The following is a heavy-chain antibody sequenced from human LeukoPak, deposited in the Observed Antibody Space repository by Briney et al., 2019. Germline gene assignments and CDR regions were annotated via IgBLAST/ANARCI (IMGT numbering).Heavy chain of an antibody. CDR2: ISAYNGNT. V-gene: IGHV1-18*01. D-gene: IGHD4-17*01. CDR3: ARGGRYGDYVGYFDY. J-gene: IGHJ4*02. Sequence: ASVKVSCKASGYTFTSYGVSWVRQAPGQGLEWMGWISAYNGNTNYAQKLQGRVTMTTDTSTSTAYMELRSLRSDDTAVYYCARGGRYGDYVGYFDYWGQGTLVTVSS. CDR1: GYTFTSYG.